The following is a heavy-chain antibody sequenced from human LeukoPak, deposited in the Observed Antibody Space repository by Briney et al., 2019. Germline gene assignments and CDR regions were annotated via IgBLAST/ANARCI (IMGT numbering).Heavy chain of an antibody. D-gene: IGHD6-19*01. J-gene: IGHJ4*02. Sequence: PSETLSLTCTVSGGSGSSYFWSWVRQSPEKGLEWIGYIYNSGNTNYNPSLKSRVTISRDMSRNQFSLKVRSVTPADTAVYYCARVSGSGWYYFDHWGQGALVRVSS. CDR2: IYNSGNT. CDR1: GGSGSSYF. CDR3: ARVSGSGWYYFDH. V-gene: IGHV4-59*02.